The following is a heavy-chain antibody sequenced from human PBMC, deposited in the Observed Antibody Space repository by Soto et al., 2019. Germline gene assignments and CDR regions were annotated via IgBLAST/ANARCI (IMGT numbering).Heavy chain of an antibody. J-gene: IGHJ4*02. CDR3: ARAPYCTCGSCSSRVPDY. V-gene: IGHV3-7*03. D-gene: IGHD2-15*01. Sequence: VQLVESGGGLVQPGGSLRLSCAASGYTFSGYWMSWVRQAPGKGLEWVANIKRDGSEIYYVDSVKGRFTISRDNAKDSLYLQMNSLGAADTAVYYCARAPYCTCGSCSSRVPDYWGQGTLVTVSS. CDR1: GYTFSGYW. CDR2: IKRDGSEI.